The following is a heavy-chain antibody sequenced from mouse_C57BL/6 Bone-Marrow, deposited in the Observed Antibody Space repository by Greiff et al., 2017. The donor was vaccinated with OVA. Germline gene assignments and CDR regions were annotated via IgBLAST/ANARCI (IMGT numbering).Heavy chain of an antibody. J-gene: IGHJ4*01. CDR3: VRHGYYGSSGYAMDY. V-gene: IGHV10-1*01. CDR1: GFSFNTYA. Sequence: EVHLVESGGGLVQPKGSLKLSCAASGFSFNTYAMNWVRQAPGKGLEWVARIRSKSNNYATYYADSVKDRFTISRDDSESMLYLQMNNLKTEDTAMYYCVRHGYYGSSGYAMDYWGQGTSVTVSS. CDR2: IRSKSNNYAT. D-gene: IGHD1-1*01.